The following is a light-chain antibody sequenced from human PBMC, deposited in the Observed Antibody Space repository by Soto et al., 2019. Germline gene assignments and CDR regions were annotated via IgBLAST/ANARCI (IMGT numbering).Light chain of an antibody. J-gene: IGLJ2*01. CDR2: EVT. CDR3: SSFTSSSTVV. V-gene: IGLV2-14*01. Sequence: QSALTQPASVSGSPGQSITISCTGTSSDVGIYKYVSWYQQHPGEAPNLMIYEVTNRPSGVSDRFSGSKSGNTASLTISGLQAEDEADYYCSSFTSSSTVVFGGGTQLTVL. CDR1: SSDVGIYKY.